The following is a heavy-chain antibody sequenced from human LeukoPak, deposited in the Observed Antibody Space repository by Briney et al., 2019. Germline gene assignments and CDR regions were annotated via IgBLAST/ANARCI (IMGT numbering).Heavy chain of an antibody. J-gene: IGHJ4*02. V-gene: IGHV3-23*01. CDR3: AKQSYARSLGE. CDR2: TNSGGTTT. Sequence: AGGSLRLSCATSGFPFSDLSMTWVRQAPGKGLEWISTTNSGGTTTYYAESVKGRFTVSRDNFKNALYLQMSSLRVEDTAIYYCAKQSYARSLGEGGPGTLVTVSS. D-gene: IGHD3-10*02. CDR1: GFPFSDLS.